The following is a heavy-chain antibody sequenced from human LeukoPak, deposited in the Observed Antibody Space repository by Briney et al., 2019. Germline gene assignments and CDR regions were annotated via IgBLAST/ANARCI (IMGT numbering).Heavy chain of an antibody. CDR1: GFTFGSYA. CDR2: ISGSGGST. CDR3: AKAVYDSSGSPYYFDY. J-gene: IGHJ4*02. Sequence: SGGSLRLSCAASGFTFGSYAMSWVRQAPGKGLEWVSAISGSGGSTYYADSVKGRFTISRDNSKNTLYLQMNSLRAEDTAVYYCAKAVYDSSGSPYYFDYWGQGTLVTVSS. V-gene: IGHV3-23*01. D-gene: IGHD3-22*01.